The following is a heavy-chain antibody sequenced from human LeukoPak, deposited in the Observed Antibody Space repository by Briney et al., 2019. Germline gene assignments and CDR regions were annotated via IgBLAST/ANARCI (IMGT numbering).Heavy chain of an antibody. D-gene: IGHD2-2*01. CDR2: INHSGST. J-gene: IGHJ5*02. CDR1: GGSFSGYY. V-gene: IGHV4-34*01. Sequence: PSETLSLTCAVYGGSFSGYYWSWIRQPPGKGLEWIGEINHSGSTNYNPSLKSRVTISVDTSKNQFSLKLSSVTAADTAVYYCARAKKNCSSTSCYWFWFDPWGQGTLVTVSS. CDR3: ARAKKNCSSTSCYWFWFDP.